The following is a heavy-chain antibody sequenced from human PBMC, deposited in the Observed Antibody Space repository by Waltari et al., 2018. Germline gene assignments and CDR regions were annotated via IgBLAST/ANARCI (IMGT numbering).Heavy chain of an antibody. V-gene: IGHV1-69*05. CDR3: ARDRTAIAVAGTRESDAFDI. CDR2: IIPIFGTA. D-gene: IGHD6-19*01. CDR1: GGTFSSYA. J-gene: IGHJ3*02. Sequence: QVQLVQSGAEVKKPGSSVKVSCKASGGTFSSYALSWVRQAPGQGLEWMGGIIPIFGTANYAQKFQGRVTITTDESTSTAYMELSSLRSEDTAVYYCARDRTAIAVAGTRESDAFDIWGQGTMVTVSS.